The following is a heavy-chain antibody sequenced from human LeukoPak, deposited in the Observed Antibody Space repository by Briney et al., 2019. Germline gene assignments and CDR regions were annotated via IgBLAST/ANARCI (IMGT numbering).Heavy chain of an antibody. CDR3: ARALAAAAGFPPDY. J-gene: IGHJ4*02. D-gene: IGHD6-13*01. Sequence: GGSLRLSCAASGFTFSSYAMHWVRQAPGQGLEWVAVISSDGSNKYYADSVKGRFTISRDNSKTTLYLQMNSLRAEDTAVFYCARALAAAAGFPPDYWGQGTQVSVSS. CDR2: ISSDGSNK. V-gene: IGHV3-30-3*01. CDR1: GFTFSSYA.